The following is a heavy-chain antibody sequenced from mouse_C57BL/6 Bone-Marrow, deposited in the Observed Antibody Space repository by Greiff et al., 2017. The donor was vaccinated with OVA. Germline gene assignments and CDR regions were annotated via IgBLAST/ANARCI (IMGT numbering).Heavy chain of an antibody. CDR2: ISSGGSYT. Sequence: EVNVVESGGDLVKPGGSLKLSCAASGFTFSSYGMSWVRQTPGKRLEWVATISSGGSYTYYPDSVKGRFTLSRDNAKNTLYLQMSSLKSEDTAVYYCARHGYYGSFFDYWGQGTTLTVSS. CDR1: GFTFSSYG. CDR3: ARHGYYGSFFDY. V-gene: IGHV5-6*01. D-gene: IGHD1-1*01. J-gene: IGHJ2*01.